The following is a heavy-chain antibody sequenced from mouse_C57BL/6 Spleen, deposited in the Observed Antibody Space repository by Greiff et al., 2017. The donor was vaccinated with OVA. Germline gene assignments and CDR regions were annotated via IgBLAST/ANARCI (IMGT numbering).Heavy chain of an antibody. CDR2: ISDGGSYT. D-gene: IGHD3-2*02. CDR1: GFTFSSYA. J-gene: IGHJ3*01. V-gene: IGHV5-4*01. CDR3: ARDEAAQARGFAY. Sequence: EVQRVESGGGLVKPGGSLKLSCAASGFTFSSYAMSWVRQTPEKRLEWVATISDGGSYTYYPDNVKGRFTISRENAKNNLYLQMSHLKSEDTAMYYCARDEAAQARGFAYWGQGTRVTVSA.